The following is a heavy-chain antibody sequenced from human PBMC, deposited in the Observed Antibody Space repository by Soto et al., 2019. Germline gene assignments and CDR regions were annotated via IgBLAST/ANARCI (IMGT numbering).Heavy chain of an antibody. CDR3: AKVAVVAAIRYYFDL. D-gene: IGHD2-15*01. J-gene: IGHJ4*02. CDR1: GFTFNTYG. Sequence: EVQLLESGGGLVQPGGSLRLSCAASGFTFNTYGMTWVRQAPGKGLECISGITSSGGNTYYTDSVKGRFTISRDNPKNTLYLQMDSLRGEDKAVYYCAKVAVVAAIRYYFDLWGQGTLVTVSS. CDR2: ITSSGGNT. V-gene: IGHV3-23*01.